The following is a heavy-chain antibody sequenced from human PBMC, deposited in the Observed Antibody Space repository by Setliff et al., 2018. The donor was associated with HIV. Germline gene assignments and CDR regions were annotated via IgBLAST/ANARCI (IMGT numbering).Heavy chain of an antibody. CDR3: ATAPGYYDSSPFDW. Sequence: PGGSLRLSCAASGFTFSNAWMSWVRQAPGKGLEWVGRIKSKTDGGTSDYAAPVKGRFTISRDDSKNTVYLQMNSLKTEDTAVYYCATAPGYYDSSPFDWWGPGTLVTVSS. CDR2: IKSKTDGGTS. J-gene: IGHJ4*02. V-gene: IGHV3-15*01. D-gene: IGHD3-22*01. CDR1: GFTFSNAW.